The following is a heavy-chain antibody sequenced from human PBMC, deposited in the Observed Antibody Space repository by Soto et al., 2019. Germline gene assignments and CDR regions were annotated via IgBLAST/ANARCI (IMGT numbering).Heavy chain of an antibody. CDR1: GGSINSAGYY. CDR3: ARDKKRDSSGYYYSLYYGMDV. Sequence: TLSLTCNVSGGSINSAGYYWSWIRQHAGKGLEWIARIYTSGSTNYNPSLKSRVTMSVDTSKNQFPLKLSSVTAADTAVYYCARDKKRDSSGYYYSLYYGMDVWGQGTTVTVYS. J-gene: IGHJ6*02. CDR2: IYTSGST. D-gene: IGHD3-22*01. V-gene: IGHV4-61*02.